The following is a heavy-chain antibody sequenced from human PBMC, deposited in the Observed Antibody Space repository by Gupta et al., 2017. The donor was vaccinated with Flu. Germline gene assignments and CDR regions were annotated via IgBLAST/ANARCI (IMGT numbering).Heavy chain of an antibody. CDR2: ITGSGGTT. CDR1: GFIFSTYA. Sequence: EVQLLESGGGLVQPGGSLRLSCAASGFIFSTYAMRWVRQAPGKGLEWVSSITGSGGTTYYADSVKGRFSISRDNSKNTLDLQMTSLRAEDTAVYYCAGRWLQSGLDYWGQGTLVTVSS. D-gene: IGHD5-24*01. J-gene: IGHJ4*02. CDR3: AGRWLQSGLDY. V-gene: IGHV3-23*01.